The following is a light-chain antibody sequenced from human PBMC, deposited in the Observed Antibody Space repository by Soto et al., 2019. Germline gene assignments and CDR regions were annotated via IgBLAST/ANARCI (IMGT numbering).Light chain of an antibody. J-gene: IGKJ4*01. CDR3: QQSYSNVALT. CDR1: QYISSY. CDR2: AAS. Sequence: DIQMTQSPSSLSASVGDRVTITCRASQYISSYLNWYQQKPGKGPKVLIYAASTLQSGVPSRFSGSGSGTDFTLTISNLQPEDFATYYCQQSYSNVALTFGGGTKVDIK. V-gene: IGKV1-39*01.